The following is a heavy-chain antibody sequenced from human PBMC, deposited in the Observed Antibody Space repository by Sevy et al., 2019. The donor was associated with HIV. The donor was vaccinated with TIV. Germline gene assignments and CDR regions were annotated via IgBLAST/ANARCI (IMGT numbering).Heavy chain of an antibody. V-gene: IGHV3-53*01. Sequence: GGSLRLSCAASGFTVSSNYMSWVRQAPGKGLEWVSVIYSGGSTYYPDSVKGRFTISRDNSKNTLYLQMNSRRAEDTAVYYCARDRTDILTGYYYYYYYMDVWGKGTTVTVSS. CDR2: IYSGGST. CDR1: GFTVSSNY. D-gene: IGHD3-9*01. J-gene: IGHJ6*03. CDR3: ARDRTDILTGYYYYYYYMDV.